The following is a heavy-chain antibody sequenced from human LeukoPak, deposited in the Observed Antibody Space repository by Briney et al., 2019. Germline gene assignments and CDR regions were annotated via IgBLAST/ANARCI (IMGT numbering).Heavy chain of an antibody. D-gene: IGHD4-17*01. Sequence: GASVKVSCKASGYTFTGYYMHWVRQAPGQGLEWMGRINPNSGGTNYAQKFQGRVTMTRDTSISTAYMELSRLRSYDTAVYYCARGYGDEYYFDYWGQGTLVTVSS. J-gene: IGHJ4*02. CDR3: ARGYGDEYYFDY. CDR2: INPNSGGT. CDR1: GYTFTGYY. V-gene: IGHV1-2*06.